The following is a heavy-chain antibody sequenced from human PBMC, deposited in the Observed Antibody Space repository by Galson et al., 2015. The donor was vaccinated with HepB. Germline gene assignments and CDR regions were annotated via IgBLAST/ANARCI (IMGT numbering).Heavy chain of an antibody. CDR3: ARDQVWFGGAFDI. CDR1: GFTVGSNY. D-gene: IGHD3-10*01. Sequence: SLRLSCAASGFTVGSNYMSWVRQAPGKGLEWVSVIYSGGSTYYADSVKGRFTISRGNSKNTLYLQMNSLRAEDTAVYYCARDQVWFGGAFDIWAKGQWSPSLQ. V-gene: IGHV3-66*02. J-gene: IGHJ3*02. CDR2: IYSGGST.